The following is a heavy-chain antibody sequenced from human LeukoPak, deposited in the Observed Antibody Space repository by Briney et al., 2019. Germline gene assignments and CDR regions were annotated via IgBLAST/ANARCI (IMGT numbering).Heavy chain of an antibody. CDR1: GGSISHYH. V-gene: IGHV4-59*08. CDR3: ANDPRAAAN. D-gene: IGHD6-13*01. CDR2: IYYSRST. J-gene: IGHJ4*02. Sequence: SETLSLTCTVSGGSISHYHWSWIRQPPGEGLEWIGYIYYSRSTNYNPSLKSRVTISIDTSKNQFSLKLSSVTAADTAVYYCANDPRAAANWGQGTLVTVSS.